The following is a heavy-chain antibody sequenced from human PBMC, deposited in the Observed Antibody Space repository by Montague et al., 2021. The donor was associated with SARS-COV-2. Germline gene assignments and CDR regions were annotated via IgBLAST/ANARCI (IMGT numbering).Heavy chain of an antibody. J-gene: IGHJ6*02. CDR3: AAQTDYYYYSLDV. V-gene: IGHV4-34*01. CDR1: SGPLSAYY. Sequence: SETLSLTCEVDSGPLSAYYWSWVRQPPGKGLEWIGEIHPYGHTSYNPSLMSRVTLSLGTSSNPFSLKLTSVTAADTAVYYCAAQTDYYYYSLDVWGQGTTATVS. CDR2: IHPYGHT.